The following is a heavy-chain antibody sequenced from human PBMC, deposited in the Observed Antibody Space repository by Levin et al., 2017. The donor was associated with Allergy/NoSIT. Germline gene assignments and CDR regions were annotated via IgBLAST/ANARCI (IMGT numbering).Heavy chain of an antibody. CDR2: IYPGDSDT. CDR3: ASAGPLGDAFDI. D-gene: IGHD1-14*01. V-gene: IGHV5-51*01. Sequence: KVSCKGSGYSFTSYWIGWVRQMPGKGLEWTGIIYPGDSDTRYSPSFQGQVTISADKSISTAYLQRSSLKSSDTAMYYCASAGPLGDAFDIWGQGTMVTVSS. J-gene: IGHJ3*02. CDR1: GYSFTSYW.